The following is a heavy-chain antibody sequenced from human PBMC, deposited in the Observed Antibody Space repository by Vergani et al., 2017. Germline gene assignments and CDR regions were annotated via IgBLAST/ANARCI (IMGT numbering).Heavy chain of an antibody. J-gene: IGHJ6*02. CDR1: GGSFSGYY. Sequence: QVQLQQWGAGLLKPSETLSLTCAVYGGSFSGYYWSWIRPPPGKGLEWIGEINHSGSTNYNPSLKSRVTISLDTSKNQFSLKLSSVTAADTAVYYCVRAPHRYGMDVWGQGTTVTVSS. CDR2: INHSGST. V-gene: IGHV4-34*01. CDR3: VRAPHRYGMDV.